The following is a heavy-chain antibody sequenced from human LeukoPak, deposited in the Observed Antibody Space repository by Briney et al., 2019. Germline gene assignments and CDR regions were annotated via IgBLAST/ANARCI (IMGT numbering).Heavy chain of an antibody. Sequence: GASVKVSCKVSGYTLTELSMHWVRQAPGKGLEWMGGFDPEDGETIYAQKFQGRVTMTEDTSTDTAYVELSSLRSEDTAVYYCATVGISSGYYYGFQHWGQGTLVTVSS. J-gene: IGHJ1*01. CDR1: GYTLTELS. CDR3: ATVGISSGYYYGFQH. CDR2: FDPEDGET. D-gene: IGHD3-22*01. V-gene: IGHV1-24*01.